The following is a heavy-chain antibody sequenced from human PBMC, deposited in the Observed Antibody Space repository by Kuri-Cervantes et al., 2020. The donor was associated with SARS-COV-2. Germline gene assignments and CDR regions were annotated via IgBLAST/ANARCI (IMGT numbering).Heavy chain of an antibody. Sequence: SETLSLTCAASGFTFSSYWMSWVRQAPGKGLEWIGSIYHSGSTYYNPSLKSRVTISVDTSKNQFSLKLSSVTAADTAVYYCARQSPDQYSGSSQWFDPWGQGTLGTVSS. CDR1: GFTFSSYW. CDR2: IYHSGST. J-gene: IGHJ5*02. D-gene: IGHD1-26*01. CDR3: ARQSPDQYSGSSQWFDP. V-gene: IGHV4-38-2*01.